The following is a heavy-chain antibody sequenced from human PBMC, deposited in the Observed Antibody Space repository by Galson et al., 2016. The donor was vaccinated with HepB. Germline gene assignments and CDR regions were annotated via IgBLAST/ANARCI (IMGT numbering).Heavy chain of an antibody. V-gene: IGHV3-30*03. CDR1: GFALSDYG. CDR3: ARPAWESAVAFDY. J-gene: IGHJ4*02. D-gene: IGHD3-16*01. CDR2: ISPDGTKK. Sequence: LRLSCAASGFALSDYGIHWVRQAPGKGLEWVASISPDGTKKYYADSVTGRFTMSRDSSKDTVYLQMTSLRTEDTATFYCARPAWESAVAFDYWGQGTLVTVSP.